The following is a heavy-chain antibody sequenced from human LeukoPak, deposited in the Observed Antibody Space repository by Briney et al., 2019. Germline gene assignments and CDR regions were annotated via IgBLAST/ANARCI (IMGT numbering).Heavy chain of an antibody. CDR3: TRHEEEDGYNAKPFDS. CDR1: GGSISNSNHY. V-gene: IGHV4-39*01. Sequence: PSETLSLTCTVSGGSISNSNHYWGWVRQPPGKGLEWLGTIYYSGNTYYSPSLKSRVTISVDTSKNQFSLRLSSVTAADTAVYFCTRHEEEDGYNAKPFDSWGQGTLVTVSS. D-gene: IGHD5-24*01. J-gene: IGHJ4*02. CDR2: IYYSGNT.